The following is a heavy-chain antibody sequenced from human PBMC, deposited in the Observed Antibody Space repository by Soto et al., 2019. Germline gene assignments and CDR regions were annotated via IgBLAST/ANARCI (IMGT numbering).Heavy chain of an antibody. CDR1: GGSISSSSYY. CDR3: ARQGDCSGGSCFGY. J-gene: IGHJ4*02. CDR2: IYYSGST. V-gene: IGHV4-39*01. Sequence: QLQLQESGPGLVKPSETLSLTCTVSGGSISSSSYYWGWIRQPPGKGLEWIGSIYYSGSTYYNPSLKRRVSISVDTSKNQFSLKLSSVTDADTAVYYCARQGDCSGGSCFGYGGQGTLVTVS. D-gene: IGHD2-15*01.